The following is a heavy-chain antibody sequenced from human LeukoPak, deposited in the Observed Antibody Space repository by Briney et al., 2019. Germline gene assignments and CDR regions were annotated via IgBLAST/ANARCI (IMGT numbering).Heavy chain of an antibody. CDR1: GYSISSGYY. CDR2: MNNNGIA. J-gene: IGHJ4*02. Sequence: PSETLSLTCTVSGYSISSGYYWAWLRQPPGKGLGWIGSMNNNGIAYLNPSLKSRVTISLDRSKNKYTLKLSSVTAADTDLYYCARNYYSSGYHYLPFDHWGQGTLVTVSS. D-gene: IGHD3-22*01. CDR3: ARNYYSSGYHYLPFDH. V-gene: IGHV4-38-2*02.